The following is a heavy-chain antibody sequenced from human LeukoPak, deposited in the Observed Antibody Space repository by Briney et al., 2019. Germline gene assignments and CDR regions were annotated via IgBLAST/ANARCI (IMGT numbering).Heavy chain of an antibody. Sequence: GGSLRLSCAASGFTFSSYGMHWVRQAPGKGLEWGAVISYDGSNKYYADSVKGRFTISRDNSKNTLYLQMNSMRAEDTAVYYWAKASYYYGSGRHRLDYYGMDVWGKGTTVTVSS. J-gene: IGHJ6*04. D-gene: IGHD3-10*01. V-gene: IGHV3-30*18. CDR2: ISYDGSNK. CDR1: GFTFSSYG. CDR3: AKASYYYGSGRHRLDYYGMDV.